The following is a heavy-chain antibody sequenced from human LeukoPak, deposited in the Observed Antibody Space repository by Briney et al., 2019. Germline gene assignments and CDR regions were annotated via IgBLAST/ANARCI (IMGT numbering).Heavy chain of an antibody. V-gene: IGHV3-15*01. CDR2: IKSKTDGGTT. Sequence: GGSLRLSCAASGFTFSSYSMNWVRQAPGKGLEWVGRIKSKTDGGTTDYAAPVKGRFTISRDDSKNTLYLQMNSPKTEDTAVYYCTTDSIYGDYFGYWGQGTLVTVSS. CDR1: GFTFSSYS. J-gene: IGHJ4*02. CDR3: TTDSIYGDYFGY. D-gene: IGHD4-17*01.